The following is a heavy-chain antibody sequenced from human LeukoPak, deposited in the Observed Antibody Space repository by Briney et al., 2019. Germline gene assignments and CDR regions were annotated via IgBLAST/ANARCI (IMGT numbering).Heavy chain of an antibody. D-gene: IGHD2-15*01. CDR1: GYTFTSYY. CDR3: ARTEGTDCSGGSCYFRY. V-gene: IGHV1-46*01. CDR2: INPSGGST. Sequence: ASVKVSCKASGYTFTSYYMHWVRQAPGQGLEWMGIINPSGGSTSYAQKFQGRVTMTRDTSTSTAYMELSSLRSEDTAVYYCARTEGTDCSGGSCYFRYWGQGTLVTVSS. J-gene: IGHJ4*02.